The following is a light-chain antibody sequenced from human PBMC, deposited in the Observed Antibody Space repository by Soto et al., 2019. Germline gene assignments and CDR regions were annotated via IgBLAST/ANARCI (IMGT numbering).Light chain of an antibody. CDR3: SSYRGNYNWV. Sequence: QSALTQPPSASGYPGQSVTISCTGTSSDVGAHNFVSWYQHHPGKAPKLMIYEVNRRPSGVPDRFSGSKSGSTASLTVSGLQPEDEADYYCSSYRGNYNWVFGGGTKLTVL. J-gene: IGLJ3*02. V-gene: IGLV2-8*01. CDR2: EVN. CDR1: SSDVGAHNF.